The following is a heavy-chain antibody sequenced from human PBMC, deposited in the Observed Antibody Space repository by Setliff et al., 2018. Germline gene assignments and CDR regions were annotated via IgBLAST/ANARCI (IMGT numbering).Heavy chain of an antibody. J-gene: IGHJ4*02. Sequence: SETLSLTCAVSGYSISSGYNWAWIRQPPGKGLEWIGSIYNSGSTYYNPSLKSRVSISVDTSKNQFSLKLSSVTAADTAVYYCARLGYRGDLDYWGQGTLVTVSS. D-gene: IGHD5-12*01. V-gene: IGHV4-38-2*01. CDR3: ARLGYRGDLDY. CDR2: IYNSGST. CDR1: GYSISSGYN.